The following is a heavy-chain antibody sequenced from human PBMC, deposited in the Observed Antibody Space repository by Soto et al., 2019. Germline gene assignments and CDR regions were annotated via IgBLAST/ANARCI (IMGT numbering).Heavy chain of an antibody. D-gene: IGHD6-19*01. CDR2: IKSKTDGGTT. Sequence: GGSLRLSCAASGFTFSNAWMSWVRQAPGKGLEWVGRIKSKTDGGTTDYAAPVKGRFTISRDDSKNTLYLQMNSLKTEDTAVYYCTTDSEVAGPKDYYGMDVWGQGTTVTVS. CDR3: TTDSEVAGPKDYYGMDV. J-gene: IGHJ6*02. CDR1: GFTFSNAW. V-gene: IGHV3-15*01.